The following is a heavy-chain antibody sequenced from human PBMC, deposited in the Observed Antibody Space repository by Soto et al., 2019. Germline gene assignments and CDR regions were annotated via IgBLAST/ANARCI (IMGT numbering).Heavy chain of an antibody. Sequence: ASVKVSCKASGYTFTSYAMHWVRQAPGQRLERMGWINAGNGNTKYSQKFQGRVTITRDTSASTAYMELSSLRSEDTAVYYCARRMYYYDSSGVYYYYGMDVWGQGTTVTVSS. J-gene: IGHJ6*02. CDR2: INAGNGNT. D-gene: IGHD3-22*01. V-gene: IGHV1-3*01. CDR1: GYTFTSYA. CDR3: ARRMYYYDSSGVYYYYGMDV.